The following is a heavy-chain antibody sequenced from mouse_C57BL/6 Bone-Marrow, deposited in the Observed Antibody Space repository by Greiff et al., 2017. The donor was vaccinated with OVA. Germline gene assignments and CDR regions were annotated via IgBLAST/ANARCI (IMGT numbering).Heavy chain of an antibody. CDR2: IYPGSGNT. CDR3: ARGRSNYPYAMDY. Sequence: QVQLQQSGAELVRPGASVKLSCKASGYTFTDYYINWVKQRPGQGLEWIARIYPGSGNTYYNEKFKGKATLTAEKSSSTAYMQLSSLTSEDSAVYFGARGRSNYPYAMDYWGQGTSVTVSS. CDR1: GYTFTDYY. D-gene: IGHD2-5*01. J-gene: IGHJ4*01. V-gene: IGHV1-76*01.